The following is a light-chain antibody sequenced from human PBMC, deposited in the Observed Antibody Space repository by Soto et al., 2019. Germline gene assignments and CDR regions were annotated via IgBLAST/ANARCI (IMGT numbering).Light chain of an antibody. CDR3: QQSYSIPYT. CDR2: AAS. Sequence: IQMTQSPSSLSTSVGDRVTITCRASQSISSYLNWYQQKPGKAPKLLIYAASTLQSGVPSRFSGSGSGTDFTLAISSLQPEDFATYHCQQSYSIPYTFGQGTKVDIK. CDR1: QSISSY. J-gene: IGKJ2*01. V-gene: IGKV1-39*01.